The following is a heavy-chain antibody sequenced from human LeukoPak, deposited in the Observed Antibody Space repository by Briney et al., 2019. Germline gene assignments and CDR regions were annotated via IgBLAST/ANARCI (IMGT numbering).Heavy chain of an antibody. CDR2: INPSGGST. CDR1: GYTFTSYY. J-gene: IGHJ4*02. V-gene: IGHV1-46*01. D-gene: IGHD3-22*01. Sequence: ASVKVSCKASGYTFTSYYMHWVRQAPGQGLEWMGIINPSGGSTGYAQKFQGRVTMTRDTSTSTVYMELSSLRSEDTAVYYCARERGDYYDSSGYYGYWGQGTLVTVSS. CDR3: ARERGDYYDSSGYYGY.